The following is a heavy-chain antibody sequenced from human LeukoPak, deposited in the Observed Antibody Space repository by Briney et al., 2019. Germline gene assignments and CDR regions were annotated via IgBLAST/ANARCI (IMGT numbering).Heavy chain of an antibody. J-gene: IGHJ4*02. D-gene: IGHD6-19*01. CDR1: GLTFSNYG. V-gene: IGHV3-30*02. CDR3: AKDTYSSSWYFDY. Sequence: GGSLRLSCAASGLTFSNYGMDWVRQAPGKGLEWVAFVRYDGSNKYYADSVKGRFAISRDNSKNTLFLQMNSLRPEDTAVYYCAKDTYSSSWYFDYWGQGTLVTVSS. CDR2: VRYDGSNK.